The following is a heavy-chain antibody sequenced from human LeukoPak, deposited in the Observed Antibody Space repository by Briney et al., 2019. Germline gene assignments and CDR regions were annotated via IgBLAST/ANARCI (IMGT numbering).Heavy chain of an antibody. V-gene: IGHV4-4*07. D-gene: IGHD2-15*01. CDR3: ARVVVVVATATRYYYYMDV. CDR1: GGSISSYY. CDR2: IYTSGST. J-gene: IGHJ6*03. Sequence: SETLSLTCTAFGGSISSYYWSWIRQPAGKGLEWIGRIYTSGSTNYNPSLKSRVTMSLDTSKNQFSLKLSSVTAADTAVYYCARVVVVVATATRYYYYMDVWGKGTTVAVSS.